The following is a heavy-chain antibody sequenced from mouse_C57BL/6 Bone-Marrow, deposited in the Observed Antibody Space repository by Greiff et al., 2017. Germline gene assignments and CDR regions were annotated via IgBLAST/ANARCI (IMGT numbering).Heavy chain of an antibody. V-gene: IGHV5-4*01. D-gene: IGHD2-4*01. CDR2: ISDGGSYT. CDR3: AREDDYDDGPYYAMDY. CDR1: GFTFSSYA. J-gene: IGHJ4*01. Sequence: EVKLQESGGGLVKPGGSLKLSCAASGFTFSSYAMSWVRQTPEKRLEWVATISDGGSYTYYPDNVKGRFTISRDNAKNNLYLQMSHLKSEDTAMYYSAREDDYDDGPYYAMDYWGQGTPVTVSS.